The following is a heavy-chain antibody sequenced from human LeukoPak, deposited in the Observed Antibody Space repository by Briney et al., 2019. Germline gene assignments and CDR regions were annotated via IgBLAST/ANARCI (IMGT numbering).Heavy chain of an antibody. CDR1: GFTLSGYA. J-gene: IGHJ4*02. CDR2: ISDTVNT. Sequence: GGSLRLSCAASGFTLSGYAMSWVRQAPGKGLEWVSAISDTVNTYHADPVKGRFTISRDSSKNKLFLQMNRLRPEDAAVYYCAKAPVTTCRGAFCYPFDYWGLGTLVTVSS. D-gene: IGHD2-15*01. CDR3: AKAPVTTCRGAFCYPFDY. V-gene: IGHV3-23*01.